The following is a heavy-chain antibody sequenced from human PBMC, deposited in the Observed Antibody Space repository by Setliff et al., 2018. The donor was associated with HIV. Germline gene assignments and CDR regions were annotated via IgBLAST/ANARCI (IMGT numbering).Heavy chain of an antibody. CDR2: VSGGGTAT. CDR3: ARERITIFGRGYCFDH. CDR1: GFTFSGFA. D-gene: IGHD3-3*01. Sequence: GGSLRLSCGASGFTFSGFAMNWVRHAPGKGLEWVSAVSGGGTATEYAGSVQGRFTISRDNSKNALYLEMSNLRAEDTAIYYCARERITIFGRGYCFDHWGQGSLVTVSS. V-gene: IGHV3-23*01. J-gene: IGHJ4*02.